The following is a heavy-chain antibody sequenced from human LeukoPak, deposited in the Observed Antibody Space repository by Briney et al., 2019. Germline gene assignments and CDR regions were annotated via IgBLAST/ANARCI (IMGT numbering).Heavy chain of an antibody. CDR2: IIASGRDT. D-gene: IGHD3-10*01. CDR3: AKDRYYYGLGYYFDY. Sequence: TGGSLRLSCAASGFTFSDYAMNWVRQAPGKGLEWVSGIIASGRDTYYADSVKGRFTISRDTSKNTLYLQMNSLRAEDTAVYYCAKDRYYYGLGYYFDYWGLGALVTVSS. J-gene: IGHJ4*02. V-gene: IGHV3-23*01. CDR1: GFTFSDYA.